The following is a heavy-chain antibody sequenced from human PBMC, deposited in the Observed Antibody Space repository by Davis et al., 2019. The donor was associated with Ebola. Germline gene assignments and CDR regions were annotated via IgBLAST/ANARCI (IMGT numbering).Heavy chain of an antibody. J-gene: IGHJ5*02. D-gene: IGHD4-11*01. Sequence: ASVNVSLQASLYTLTRSYMHWVRPAPGQGLEWMGRINPNSGGTNYAQKFQGRVTMTRDTSISTAYMELSRLRSDDTVVYYCARGDYNNWFDPWGQGTLVTVSS. CDR2: INPNSGGT. CDR1: LYTLTRSY. CDR3: ARGDYNNWFDP. V-gene: IGHV1-2*05.